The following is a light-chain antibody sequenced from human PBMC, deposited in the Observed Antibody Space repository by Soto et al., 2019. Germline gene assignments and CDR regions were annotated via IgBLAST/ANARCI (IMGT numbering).Light chain of an antibody. CDR2: EVT. J-gene: IGLJ1*01. Sequence: QSALTQPASVSGSPGQSITISCTGTSSDIGDYNYVSWFQQHPGRAPKLLIFEVTNRPSGVSNRFSGSKSGYTASLTISGLQTEDEADYYCCSYAGSYPYVFGTGTKVTVL. CDR3: CSYAGSYPYV. V-gene: IGLV2-14*01. CDR1: SSDIGDYNY.